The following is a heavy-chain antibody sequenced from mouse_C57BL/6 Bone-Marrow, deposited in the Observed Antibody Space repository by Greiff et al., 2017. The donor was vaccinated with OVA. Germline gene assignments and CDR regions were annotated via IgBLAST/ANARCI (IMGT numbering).Heavy chain of an antibody. V-gene: IGHV1-85*01. CDR3: ARGGVYYGSPLDY. CDR2: IYPRDGST. J-gene: IGHJ2*01. Sequence: VQLQQSGPELVKPGASVKLSCKASGYTFTSYDINWVKQRPGQGLEWIGRIYPRDGSTKYNEKFKGKATLTVDTSSSTAYMELHSLTSEDAAVYFCARGGVYYGSPLDYWGQGTTLTVSS. CDR1: GYTFTSYD. D-gene: IGHD1-1*01.